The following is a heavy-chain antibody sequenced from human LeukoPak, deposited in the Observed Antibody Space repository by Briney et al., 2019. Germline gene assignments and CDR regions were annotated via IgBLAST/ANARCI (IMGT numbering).Heavy chain of an antibody. CDR1: GGTFSSYA. CDR2: INTNTGNP. J-gene: IGHJ4*02. V-gene: IGHV7-4-1*02. CDR3: ARDWGGDILTGPDY. D-gene: IGHD3-9*01. Sequence: ASVKVSCKASGGTFSSYAISWVRQAPGQGLEWMGWINTNTGNPTYAQGFTGRFVFSLDTSVSTAYLQISSLKAEDTAVYYCARDWGGDILTGPDYWGQGTLVTVSS.